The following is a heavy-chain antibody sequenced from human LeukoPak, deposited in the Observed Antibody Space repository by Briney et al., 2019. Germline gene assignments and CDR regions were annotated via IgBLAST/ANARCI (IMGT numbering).Heavy chain of an antibody. J-gene: IGHJ4*02. CDR1: GYSFTSYW. CDR2: IYPGDSDT. Sequence: GESLKISCKGSGYSFTSYWINSVRQMPGKGLEWMGIIYPGDSDTKYSPSFQGQVTISADKSINTAYLQWSSLKASDTAMYYRARRSYGGKDFDYWGQGTLVTVSS. D-gene: IGHD4-23*01. CDR3: ARRSYGGKDFDY. V-gene: IGHV5-51*01.